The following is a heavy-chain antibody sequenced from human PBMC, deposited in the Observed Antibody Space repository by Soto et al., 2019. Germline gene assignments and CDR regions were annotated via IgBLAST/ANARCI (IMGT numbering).Heavy chain of an antibody. CDR1: GFTFASSA. D-gene: IGHD2-21*02. V-gene: IGHV1-58*01. J-gene: IGHJ6*02. CDR2: IVVGSGNT. Sequence: ASVKVSCKASGFTFASSAVQWVRQARGQRLEWIGWIVVGSGNTNYAQKFQERVTITRDMSTSTAYMELSSLRSEDTAVYYCAAETPYCGGDCYSDYYYYYGMDVWGQGTTVTVSS. CDR3: AAETPYCGGDCYSDYYYYYGMDV.